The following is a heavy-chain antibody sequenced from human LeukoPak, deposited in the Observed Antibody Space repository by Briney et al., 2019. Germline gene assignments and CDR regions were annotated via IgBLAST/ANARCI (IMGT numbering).Heavy chain of an antibody. J-gene: IGHJ4*02. Sequence: GGSLRLSCAASGFTVYTNYMGWVRQAPGKGLDWVSIIYSGGSTFYADSVKGRFTISRDNAKNSLHLQMNSLRAEDTALYYCTKDNGGVFDYWGQGILVTVSP. D-gene: IGHD2-8*01. CDR3: TKDNGGVFDY. CDR1: GFTVYTNY. V-gene: IGHV3-53*05. CDR2: IYSGGST.